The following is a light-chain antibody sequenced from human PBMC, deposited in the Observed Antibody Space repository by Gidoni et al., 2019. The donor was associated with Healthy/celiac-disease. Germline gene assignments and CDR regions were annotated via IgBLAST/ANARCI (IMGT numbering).Light chain of an antibody. V-gene: IGLV2-14*01. CDR1: SSDVGGYNY. CDR2: EVS. CDR3: SSHTSSSTQVV. J-gene: IGLJ2*01. Sequence: QSALTQPASVSGSPGQSITISCTGTSSDVGGYNYVSWYQQHPGKAPKLMIYEVSNRPSGVSNRFSGSKSGNTASLTISGLQAEDEADYYCSSHTSSSTQVVFGGGTKLTVL.